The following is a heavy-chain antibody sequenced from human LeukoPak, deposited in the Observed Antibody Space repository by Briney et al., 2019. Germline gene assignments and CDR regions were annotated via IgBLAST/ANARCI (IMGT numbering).Heavy chain of an antibody. CDR1: GFTFSSYW. D-gene: IGHD2-2*01. Sequence: GGSLRLSCAASGFTFSSYWMAWVRQAPGKGLEWVANIKEDGSEKYYVDSVKGRFTVSRDNAKNSLYLQMSSLRAEDTAVYYCARVCIGTTCYLGVRGDYWGQGALVTVSS. CDR3: ARVCIGTTCYLGVRGDY. V-gene: IGHV3-7*01. CDR2: IKEDGSEK. J-gene: IGHJ4*02.